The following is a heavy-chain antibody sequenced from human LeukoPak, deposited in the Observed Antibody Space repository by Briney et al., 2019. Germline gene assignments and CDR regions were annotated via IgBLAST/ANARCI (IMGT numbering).Heavy chain of an antibody. CDR1: GGSISSGGYY. CDR2: IYYGGST. J-gene: IGHJ4*02. CDR3: ARGTYYYDSSGYYLVDY. D-gene: IGHD3-22*01. Sequence: SQTLSLTCTVSGGSISSGGYYWSWIRQHPGKGLEWIGYIYYGGSTYYNPSLKSRVTISVDTSKNQFSLKLSSVTAADTAVYYCARGTYYYDSSGYYLVDYWGQGTLVTVSS. V-gene: IGHV4-31*03.